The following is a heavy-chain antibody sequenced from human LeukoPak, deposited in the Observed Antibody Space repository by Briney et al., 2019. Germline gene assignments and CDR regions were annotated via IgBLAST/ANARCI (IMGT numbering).Heavy chain of an antibody. CDR1: RFTFSSYS. J-gene: IGHJ5*02. Sequence: AVSLRLSCAASRFTFSSYSMNWARQAPGKGLEGVSYITSGSTIYYADSVTGRITISRENSNNSLYLQINILRAENTAVYYCARERPPYGEYEKTFDHWGQGTVVTVSS. V-gene: IGHV3-48*01. CDR3: ARERPPYGEYEKTFDH. D-gene: IGHD4-17*01. CDR2: ITSGSTI.